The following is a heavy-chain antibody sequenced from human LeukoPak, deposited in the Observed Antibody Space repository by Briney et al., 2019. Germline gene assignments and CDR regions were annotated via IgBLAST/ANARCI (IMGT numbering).Heavy chain of an antibody. D-gene: IGHD5-18*01. Sequence: ASVKVSCKASGYTFSSYFSSYYIHCVRQAPGQGLEWMGIINPSGGTRSYAQKFQGRVTMTRDTSTSTVYMELSSLRSEDTAVYYCARGPERGYSYGHIDSWGQGTLVTVSS. V-gene: IGHV1-46*01. CDR1: GYTFSSYFSSYY. CDR2: INPSGGTR. CDR3: ARGPERGYSYGHIDS. J-gene: IGHJ4*02.